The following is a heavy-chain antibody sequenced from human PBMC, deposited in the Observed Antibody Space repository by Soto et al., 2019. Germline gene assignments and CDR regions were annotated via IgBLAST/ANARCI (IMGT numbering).Heavy chain of an antibody. CDR1: GFTFSSYW. J-gene: IGHJ6*02. CDR3: ARGDIVVVPDAMPDNYGMDV. D-gene: IGHD2-2*01. V-gene: IGHV3-74*01. Sequence: EVQLVESGGGLVQPGWSLRLSFAASGFTFSSYWMHWVRQAPGKGLVWVSRSNSDGSNKSYADSVKGRFTIARDNAKNTLYLQMNSLRAEDKAVYYCARGDIVVVPDAMPDNYGMDVWGQGTTVTVSS. CDR2: SNSDGSNK.